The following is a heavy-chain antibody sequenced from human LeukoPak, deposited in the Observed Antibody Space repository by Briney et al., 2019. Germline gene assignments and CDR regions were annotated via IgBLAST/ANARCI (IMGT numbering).Heavy chain of an antibody. Sequence: ASVKVSFKASGYTFTSYDINRVRQATGQGLEWMGWMNPNSGNTGYAQKFQGRVTMTRNTSISTAYMELSSLRSEDTAVYYCAREHDFWSGYSDWGQGTLVTVSS. CDR2: MNPNSGNT. D-gene: IGHD3-3*01. CDR3: AREHDFWSGYSD. CDR1: GYTFTSYD. J-gene: IGHJ4*02. V-gene: IGHV1-8*01.